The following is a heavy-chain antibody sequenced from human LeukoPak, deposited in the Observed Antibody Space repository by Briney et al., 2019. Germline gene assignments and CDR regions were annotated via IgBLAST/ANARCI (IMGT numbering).Heavy chain of an antibody. V-gene: IGHV4-39*07. Sequence: PSETLSLTCTVSGGSISSSSYYWGWIRQPPGKGLEWVGSIYYSGSTYYNPSLKSRVTISVDTSKNQFSLKLSSVTAADTAVYYCARDLAMVRGVIGAFDIWGQGTMVTVSS. J-gene: IGHJ3*02. CDR3: ARDLAMVRGVIGAFDI. CDR1: GGSISSSSYY. D-gene: IGHD3-10*01. CDR2: IYYSGST.